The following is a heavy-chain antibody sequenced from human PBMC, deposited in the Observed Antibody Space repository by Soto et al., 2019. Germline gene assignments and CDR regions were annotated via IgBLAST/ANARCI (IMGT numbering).Heavy chain of an antibody. CDR3: ARDLDYGFDY. J-gene: IGHJ4*02. CDR1: GGSFSGYY. V-gene: IGHV4-34*01. CDR2: INHSGST. Sequence: PSETLSLTCAGYGGSFSGYYWTWIRQPPGTGLEWIGEINHSGSTNYNPSLKSRVTISVDTSKNQFSLKLSSVTAADTAVYYCARDLDYGFDYWGQGTLVTVSS. D-gene: IGHD4-17*01.